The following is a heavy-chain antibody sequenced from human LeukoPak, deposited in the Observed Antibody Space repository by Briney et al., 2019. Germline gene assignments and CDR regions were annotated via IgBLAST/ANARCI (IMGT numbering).Heavy chain of an antibody. CDR1: GYTLTSYG. Sequence: ASVKVSCKASGYTLTSYGISWVPQAPGQALEWMGWIRAYNGNTNYAQKLQGRVTMTTDTSTSTAYMELRSLRSDDTAVYYCARVEYDYVWGSYRMVYYFDYWGQGTLVTVSS. CDR3: ARVEYDYVWGSYRMVYYFDY. J-gene: IGHJ4*02. CDR2: IRAYNGNT. V-gene: IGHV1-18*01. D-gene: IGHD3-16*02.